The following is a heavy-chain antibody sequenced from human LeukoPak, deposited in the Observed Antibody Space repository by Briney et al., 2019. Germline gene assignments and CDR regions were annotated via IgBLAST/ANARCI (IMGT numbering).Heavy chain of an antibody. CDR2: ISWNSGSI. J-gene: IGHJ4*02. D-gene: IGHD3-22*01. CDR3: AKGAGYYDSSGYYDY. Sequence: GGSLRLSCAASGFIFDDYAMHWVRQAPGKGLEWVSGISWNSGSIGYADSVKGRFTISRDNAKNSLYLQMNSLRAEDTALYYCAKGAGYYDSSGYYDYWGQGTLVTVSS. CDR1: GFIFDDYA. V-gene: IGHV3-9*01.